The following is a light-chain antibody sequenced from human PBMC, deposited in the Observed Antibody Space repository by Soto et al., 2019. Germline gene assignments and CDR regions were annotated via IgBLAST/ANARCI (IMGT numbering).Light chain of an antibody. CDR1: TSDVGGYNY. CDR3: SSYTSSGTLV. J-gene: IGLJ3*02. V-gene: IGLV2-14*01. CDR2: EVR. Sequence: QSALTQPASVSGCPGQSITISCTGTTSDVGGYNYVSWHQQHPGKAPKLMIHEVRYRPSGVSNRFSGSKSGNTASLTISGLQAEDEADYYCSSYTSSGTLVFGGGTKLTVL.